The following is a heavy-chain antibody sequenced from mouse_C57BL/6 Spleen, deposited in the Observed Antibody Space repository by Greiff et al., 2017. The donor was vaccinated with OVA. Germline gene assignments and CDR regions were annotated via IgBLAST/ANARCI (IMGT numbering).Heavy chain of an antibody. V-gene: IGHV5-4*01. Sequence: EVQRVESGGGLVKPGGSLKLSCAASGFTFSSYAMSWVRQTPEKRLEWVATISDGGSYTYYPDNVKGRFTISRDNAKNNLYLQMSHLKSEDTTMYYCAREVYDGYAMDYWGQGTSVTVSS. CDR1: GFTFSSYA. CDR2: ISDGGSYT. D-gene: IGHD2-12*01. J-gene: IGHJ4*01. CDR3: AREVYDGYAMDY.